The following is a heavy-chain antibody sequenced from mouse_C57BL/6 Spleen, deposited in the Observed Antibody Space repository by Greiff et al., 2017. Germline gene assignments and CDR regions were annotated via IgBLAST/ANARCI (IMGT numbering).Heavy chain of an antibody. CDR1: GYTFTSYW. Sequence: VQLQQSGAELVRPGSSVKLSCKASGYTFTSYWMHWVKQRPIQGLEWIGNIDPSDSETHYNQKFKDKATLTVDKSSSTAYMQLSSLTSEDSAVYYCARGNYDNDFDYWGQGTTLTVSS. D-gene: IGHD2-4*01. J-gene: IGHJ2*01. CDR2: IDPSDSET. V-gene: IGHV1-52*01. CDR3: ARGNYDNDFDY.